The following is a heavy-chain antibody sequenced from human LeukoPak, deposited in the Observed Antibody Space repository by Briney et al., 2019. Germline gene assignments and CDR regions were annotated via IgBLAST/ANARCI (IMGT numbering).Heavy chain of an antibody. Sequence: GGSLRLSCAASGFIVSSNHMSWVRQAPGKGLEWVSVINSGGSTYYADSEKGRFTFSRDNSKNTLYLQMNSLRAEDTAVYYCARDLAYYGSGKQNYWGQGTLVTVSS. D-gene: IGHD3-10*01. CDR1: GFIVSSNH. J-gene: IGHJ4*02. CDR3: ARDLAYYGSGKQNY. V-gene: IGHV3-66*01. CDR2: INSGGST.